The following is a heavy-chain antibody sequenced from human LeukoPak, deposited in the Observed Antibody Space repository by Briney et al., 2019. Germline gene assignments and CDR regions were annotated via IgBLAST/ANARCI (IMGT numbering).Heavy chain of an antibody. CDR1: GFTFDDYA. Sequence: GGSLRLSCAASGFTFDDYAMHWVRQAPGKGLEWVSLISGDGGTTYYADCVKGRFTISRVNSKSSLYLQMNSLRTEDTALYYCAKVVYGSASYWGYGMDVWGQGTTVTVSS. J-gene: IGHJ6*02. D-gene: IGHD3-10*01. CDR2: ISGDGGTT. CDR3: AKVVYGSASYWGYGMDV. V-gene: IGHV3-43*02.